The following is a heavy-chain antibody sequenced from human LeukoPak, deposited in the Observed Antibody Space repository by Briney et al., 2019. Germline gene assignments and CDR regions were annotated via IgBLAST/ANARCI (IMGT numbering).Heavy chain of an antibody. CDR3: AKNGDRGAFCSGGTCYPYYYYYMDV. CDR2: ISTTGNNI. CDR1: EFTFSTYE. J-gene: IGHJ6*03. Sequence: GGSLRLSCAASEFTFSTYEMNWVRQAPGKGLEWISYISTTGNNIYYADSVKGRFTISRDNSKNTLFLQINSLRAEDTAVYYCAKNGDRGAFCSGGTCYPYYYYYMDVWGKGTTVTISS. D-gene: IGHD2-15*01. V-gene: IGHV3-48*03.